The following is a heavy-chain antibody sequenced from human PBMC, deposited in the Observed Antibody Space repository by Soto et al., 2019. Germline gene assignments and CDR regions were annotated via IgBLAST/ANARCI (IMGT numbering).Heavy chain of an antibody. CDR2: VNPSGGST. CDR3: ARVGLYDFWSGYYTGPADV. V-gene: IGHV1-46*01. J-gene: IGHJ6*02. CDR1: GYSFTSYY. D-gene: IGHD3-3*01. Sequence: ASVKVSCKARGYSFTSYYMHWVRQAPGQGLEWMGIVNPSGGSTSYAQKFQGRVTMTRDTSTSTVYMELSSLRSEDTAVYYCARVGLYDFWSGYYTGPADVWGQGTTVTVSS.